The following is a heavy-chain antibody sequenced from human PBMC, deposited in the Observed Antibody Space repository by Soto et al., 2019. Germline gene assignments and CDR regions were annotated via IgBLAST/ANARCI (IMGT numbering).Heavy chain of an antibody. J-gene: IGHJ6*02. Sequence: SETLSLTCTVSGGSVSSGSYYWSWIRQPPGKGLEWIGYIYYSGSTNYNPSLKSRVTMSVDTSKNQFSLKLSSVTAADTAVYYCARSDTGTSYYYGMDVWGQGTTVTVSS. CDR2: IYYSGST. CDR1: GGSVSSGSYY. CDR3: ARSDTGTSYYYGMDV. V-gene: IGHV4-61*01. D-gene: IGHD1-1*01.